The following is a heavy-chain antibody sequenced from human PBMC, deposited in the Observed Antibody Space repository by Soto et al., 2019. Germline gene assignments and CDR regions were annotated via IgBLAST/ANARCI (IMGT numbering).Heavy chain of an antibody. Sequence: PGGSLRLSCAASGFPFSSYAMSWVRQAPGKGLEWVSAISGSGGSTYYADSVKDRFTISRDNSKNTLYLQMNSLRAEDTAVYYCAKLRDSSGYYFDYWGQGTLVTVSS. CDR2: ISGSGGST. J-gene: IGHJ4*02. D-gene: IGHD3-22*01. CDR3: AKLRDSSGYYFDY. CDR1: GFPFSSYA. V-gene: IGHV3-23*01.